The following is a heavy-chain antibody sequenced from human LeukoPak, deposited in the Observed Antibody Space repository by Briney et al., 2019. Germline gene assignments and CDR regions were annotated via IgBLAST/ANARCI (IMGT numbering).Heavy chain of an antibody. CDR2: ISNSGNII. D-gene: IGHD5-24*01. V-gene: IGHV3-11*04. CDR1: GLTFSDYY. CDR3: ARDPAVEMATISGIDY. J-gene: IGHJ4*02. Sequence: GGSLRLSCAASGLTFSDYYMSWIRQAPGKGPEWVAYISNSGNIIYYADSVKGRFTISRDNAKNSLYLQMNSLRAEDTAVYYCARDPAVEMATISGIDYWGQGTLVTVSS.